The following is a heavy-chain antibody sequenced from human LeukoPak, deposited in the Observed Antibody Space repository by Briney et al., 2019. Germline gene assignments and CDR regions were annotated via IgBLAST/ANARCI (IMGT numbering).Heavy chain of an antibody. CDR3: TIVVVPAAAGGV. D-gene: IGHD2-2*01. Sequence: GGSLRLSCAASGFTFSSYRMNWVRQAPGKGLEWVSSISSSSSYIYYADSVKGRFTISRDNAKNSLYLQMNSLRAEDTAVYYCTIVVVPAAAGGVWGKGTTVTVSS. CDR2: ISSSSSYI. J-gene: IGHJ6*04. CDR1: GFTFSSYR. V-gene: IGHV3-21*01.